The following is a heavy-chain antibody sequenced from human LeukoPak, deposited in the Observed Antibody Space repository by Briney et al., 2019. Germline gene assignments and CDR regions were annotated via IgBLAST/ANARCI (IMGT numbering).Heavy chain of an antibody. Sequence: GASLKVSCKASGYTFTGYSMHWVRQAPGQGLEWMGWINPNSGVTNYAQKFQGRVTMTRDTSISTAYMELSRLRSDDTAVYYCARELRGERAKTYYYDSSGYQALGYWGQGTLVTVSS. CDR2: INPNSGVT. J-gene: IGHJ4*02. D-gene: IGHD3-22*01. CDR1: GYTFTGYS. V-gene: IGHV1-2*02. CDR3: ARELRGERAKTYYYDSSGYQALGY.